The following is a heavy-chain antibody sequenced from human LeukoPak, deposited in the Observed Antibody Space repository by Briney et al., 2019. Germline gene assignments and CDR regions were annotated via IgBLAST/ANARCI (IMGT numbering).Heavy chain of an antibody. CDR1: GGSISSGDYY. V-gene: IGHV4-30-4*01. Sequence: PSETLSLTCTVSGGSISSGDYYWSWIRQPPGKGLEWIGYIYYSGSTYYNPSLKSRVTISVDTSKNQFTLKLSSVTAADTAVYYCARGPLVYGDYGDYSDYWGQGTLVTVSS. CDR2: IYYSGST. CDR3: ARGPLVYGDYGDYSDY. J-gene: IGHJ4*02. D-gene: IGHD4-17*01.